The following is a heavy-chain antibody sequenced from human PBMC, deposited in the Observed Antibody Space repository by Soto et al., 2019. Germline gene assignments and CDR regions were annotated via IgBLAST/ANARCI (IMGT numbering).Heavy chain of an antibody. V-gene: IGHV5-51*01. Sequence: GESLKISCKGSGYSFTSYWIGWVRQMPGKGLEWMGIIYPGDSDTRYSPSFQGQVTISADKSISTAYLQWSSLKASDTAMYYCARHSHYYDILTGYYTDYYYYYMDVWGKGATVTVSS. CDR1: GYSFTSYW. D-gene: IGHD3-9*01. CDR3: ARHSHYYDILTGYYTDYYYYYMDV. CDR2: IYPGDSDT. J-gene: IGHJ6*03.